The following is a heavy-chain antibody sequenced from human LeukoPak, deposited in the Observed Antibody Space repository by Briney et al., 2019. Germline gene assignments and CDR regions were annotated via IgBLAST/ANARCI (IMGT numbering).Heavy chain of an antibody. CDR3: ARLDYYGRKTAPYYYCMDV. CDR2: INHSGST. D-gene: IGHD3-10*01. J-gene: IGHJ6*03. V-gene: IGHV4-34*01. CDR1: GGSFSGYY. Sequence: SETLSLTCAVYGGSFSGYYWSWIRQPPGKGLEWIGEINHSGSTNYNPSLKSRVTISVDTSKNQFSLKLSSVTAADTAVYYCARLDYYGRKTAPYYYCMDVWGKGTTVTISS.